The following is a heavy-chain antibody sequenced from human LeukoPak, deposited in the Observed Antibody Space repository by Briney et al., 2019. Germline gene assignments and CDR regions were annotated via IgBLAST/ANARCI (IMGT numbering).Heavy chain of an antibody. Sequence: GSLRLSCAASGFTFSGSAMHWVRQASGKGLEWVGRIRSKANSYATAYAASVKGRFTISRDDSKNTAYLQMNSLKTEDTAVYYCTRLPTRYYYGSGSYYTDYWGQGTLVTVSS. CDR3: TRLPTRYYYGSGSYYTDY. J-gene: IGHJ4*02. V-gene: IGHV3-73*01. D-gene: IGHD3-10*01. CDR1: GFTFSGSA. CDR2: IRSKANSYAT.